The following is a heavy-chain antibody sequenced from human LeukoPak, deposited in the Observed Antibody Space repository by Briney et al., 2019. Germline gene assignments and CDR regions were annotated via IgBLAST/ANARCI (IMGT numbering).Heavy chain of an antibody. CDR3: ATVFKGSSLQDY. D-gene: IGHD3-10*01. CDR1: GFTITNNW. V-gene: IGHV3-74*03. Sequence: EGSLRLSCTVSGFTITNNWMYWVRRAPGRGLVWVSRIKMDERSAVYADSVKGRFIISRDNAKNTVYLQMNSLRADDTAVYYCATVFKGSSLQDYWGQGTLVTVSS. CDR2: IKMDERSA. J-gene: IGHJ4*02.